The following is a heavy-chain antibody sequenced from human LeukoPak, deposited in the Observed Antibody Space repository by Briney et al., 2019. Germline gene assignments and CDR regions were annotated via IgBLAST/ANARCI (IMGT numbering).Heavy chain of an antibody. Sequence: ASVRVSCKASGYTFSDYGISRVRPAPGQGGEWMGWISVYNGNTNYAQKFQRRVTMTTDTSTSTAYMELWSLRSDDTAFYYCAREAGIAAPVGWFDFWGQGSLVTVSS. D-gene: IGHD6-13*01. CDR1: GYTFSDYG. J-gene: IGHJ4*02. V-gene: IGHV1-18*01. CDR3: AREAGIAAPVGWFDF. CDR2: ISVYNGNT.